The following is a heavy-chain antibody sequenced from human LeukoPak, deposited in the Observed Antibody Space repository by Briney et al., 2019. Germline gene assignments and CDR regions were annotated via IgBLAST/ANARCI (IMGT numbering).Heavy chain of an antibody. CDR3: ARGAYYDILTGLDY. V-gene: IGHV4-59*11. D-gene: IGHD3-9*01. J-gene: IGHJ4*02. Sequence: PSETLSLACTVSGGSISSHYWSWIRQPPGKGLEWIGYIYYSGSTNYNPSLKSRVTISVDTSKNQFSLKLSSVTAADTAVYYCARGAYYDILTGLDYWGQGTLVTVSS. CDR2: IYYSGST. CDR1: GGSISSHY.